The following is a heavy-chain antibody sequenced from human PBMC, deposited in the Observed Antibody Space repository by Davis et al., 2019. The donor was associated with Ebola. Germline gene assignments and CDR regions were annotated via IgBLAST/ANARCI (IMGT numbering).Heavy chain of an antibody. CDR1: GGYISNYY. CDR3: ARDKWSDSHYYYGMDV. Sequence: MPGGSLRLSCTVSGGYISNYYWSWVRQPPGKGLEWIGEIYHSGSTNYNPSLKSRVTISVDKSKNQFSLKLSSVTAADTAVYYCARDKWSDSHYYYGMDVWGQGTTVTVSS. D-gene: IGHD3-3*01. V-gene: IGHV4-4*02. J-gene: IGHJ6*02. CDR2: IYHSGST.